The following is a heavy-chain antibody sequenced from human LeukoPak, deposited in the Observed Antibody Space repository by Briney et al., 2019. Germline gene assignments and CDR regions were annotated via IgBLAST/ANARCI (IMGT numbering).Heavy chain of an antibody. D-gene: IGHD3-10*01. V-gene: IGHV1-18*01. J-gene: IGHJ4*02. CDR2: ISAYSGNT. Sequence: ASVKVSCKASGYTFMNYGISWVRQAPGQGLERMGWISAYSGNTNYAQKLQGRVSITTDTSTSTAYMELRSLRSDDTAVYYCARGSSSDFIYWGQGTLVTVSS. CDR3: ARGSSSDFIY. CDR1: GYTFMNYG.